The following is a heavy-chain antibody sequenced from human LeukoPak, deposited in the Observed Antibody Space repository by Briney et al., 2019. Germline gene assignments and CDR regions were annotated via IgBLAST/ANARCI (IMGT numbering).Heavy chain of an antibody. CDR2: INEDGSGK. CDR1: GXXFSSXW. Sequence: SLRLSXXXSGXXFSSXWMSWARQAPGKGLEWVANINEDGSGKYYVDSVKGRFTISRDNARNSLYLQMNSLRAEDTAVYYCARGGMYSSTWGQGTLVTVSS. CDR3: ARGGMYSST. V-gene: IGHV3-7*03. D-gene: IGHD6-19*01. J-gene: IGHJ5*02.